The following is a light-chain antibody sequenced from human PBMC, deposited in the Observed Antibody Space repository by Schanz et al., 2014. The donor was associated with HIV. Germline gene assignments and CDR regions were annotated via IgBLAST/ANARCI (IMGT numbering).Light chain of an antibody. J-gene: IGKJ4*01. V-gene: IGKV4-1*01. CDR3: QQYYTTPRT. Sequence: DIVMTQSPDSLAVSLGERATINCKSSQSVLYSSNNKNYLAWYQQKPGQPPKLLIYWASTRESGVPDRFSGCGSGTDFNLTIGNLQADDVAVYDCQQYYTTPRTVGGGTKVEIK. CDR2: WAS. CDR1: QSVLYSSNNKNY.